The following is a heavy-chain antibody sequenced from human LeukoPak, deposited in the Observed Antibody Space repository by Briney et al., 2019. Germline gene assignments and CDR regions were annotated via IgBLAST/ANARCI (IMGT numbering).Heavy chain of an antibody. V-gene: IGHV3-7*01. Sequence: GGSLRLSCAASGLTFSSSWMSWVRQAPGKGLEWVANIKPDGSEKYYVDSVKGRFTISRDNAKNSLYLQMNSLRAEDTALYYCARDTVGVTDYWGQGTLVTVSS. D-gene: IGHD1-26*01. CDR3: ARDTVGVTDY. CDR1: GLTFSSSW. CDR2: IKPDGSEK. J-gene: IGHJ4*02.